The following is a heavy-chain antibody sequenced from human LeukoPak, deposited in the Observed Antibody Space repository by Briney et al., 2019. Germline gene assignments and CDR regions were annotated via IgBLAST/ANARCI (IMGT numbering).Heavy chain of an antibody. CDR2: INPNSGGT. J-gene: IGHJ4*02. D-gene: IGHD3-22*01. CDR3: ARAEYSYDSSGLKGLPFDY. Sequence: ASVKVSCKAAEYTFTVYYMNWVWLAPGQELEWMGWINPNSGGTNYAQKFQGRVTMTRDTSISTAYMELNRLRSDDTAVYYCARAEYSYDSSGLKGLPFDYWGQGTLITVSS. V-gene: IGHV1-2*02. CDR1: EYTFTVYY.